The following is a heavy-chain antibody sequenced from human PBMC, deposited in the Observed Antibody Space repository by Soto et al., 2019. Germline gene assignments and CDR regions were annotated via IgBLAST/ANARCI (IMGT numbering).Heavy chain of an antibody. CDR1: GFTFSSYA. J-gene: IGHJ4*02. V-gene: IGHV3-30-3*01. D-gene: IGHD3-3*01. CDR2: ISYDGSNK. CDR3: ARRMGMTYYDFWSGSDNKGYFDC. Sequence: QVQLVESGGGVVQPGRSLRLSCAASGFTFSSYAMHWVRQAPGKGLEWVAVISYDGSNKYYADSVKGRFTISRDNSKNTLYLQMNSLRAEDTAVYYCARRMGMTYYDFWSGSDNKGYFDCWGQGTLVTVSS.